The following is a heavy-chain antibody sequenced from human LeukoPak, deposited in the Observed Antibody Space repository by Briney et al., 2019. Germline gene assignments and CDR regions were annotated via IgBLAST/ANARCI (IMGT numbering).Heavy chain of an antibody. V-gene: IGHV3-21*01. CDR1: GFTFSTYT. D-gene: IGHD2-2*01. Sequence: RPGGSLRLSCAASGFTFSTYTMNWVRQAPGKGLEWVSSIISSGAYISYADSVKVRFTISRDNSKNSLFLQMNSLRAEDTAVYYCTRDLGGYCSGTSCYLGWFDTWGQGTLVTVSS. CDR2: IISSGAYI. J-gene: IGHJ5*02. CDR3: TRDLGGYCSGTSCYLGWFDT.